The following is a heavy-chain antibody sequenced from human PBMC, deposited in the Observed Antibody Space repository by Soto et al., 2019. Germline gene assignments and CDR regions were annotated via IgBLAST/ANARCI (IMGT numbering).Heavy chain of an antibody. Sequence: ASVKVSCKASGYTFTSYAMNGVRQAPGQGLEWMGWINTNTGNPTYAQGFTGRFVFSLDTSVSTAYLQICSLKAEDTAVYYCARDNQPGYYDFWSPHYYYYYGMDVWGQGTTVTVCS. CDR1: GYTFTSYA. V-gene: IGHV7-4-1*01. J-gene: IGHJ6*02. CDR3: ARDNQPGYYDFWSPHYYYYYGMDV. D-gene: IGHD3-3*01. CDR2: INTNTGNP.